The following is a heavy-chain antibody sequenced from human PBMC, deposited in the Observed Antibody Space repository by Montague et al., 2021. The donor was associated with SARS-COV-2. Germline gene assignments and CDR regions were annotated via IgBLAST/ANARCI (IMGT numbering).Heavy chain of an antibody. CDR2: IDYSGST. Sequence: SETLSLTCTVSGGSVSSGGYYWSWIRQPPGKGLEWIGYIDYSGSTNYXPSLKSRVTISLDTSKNQFSLKLTSVTAADTAVYYCARVSLAAAATRSDYWGQGTLVTVSS. CDR3: ARVSLAAAATRSDY. J-gene: IGHJ4*02. V-gene: IGHV4-61*08. D-gene: IGHD6-13*01. CDR1: GGSVSSGGYY.